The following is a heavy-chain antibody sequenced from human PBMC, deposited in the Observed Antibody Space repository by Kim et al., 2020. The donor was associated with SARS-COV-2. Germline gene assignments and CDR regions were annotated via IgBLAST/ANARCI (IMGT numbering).Heavy chain of an antibody. V-gene: IGHV3-48*02. CDR1: GFTFSNYA. J-gene: IGHJ5*02. D-gene: IGHD2-21*01. Sequence: GGSLRLSCAASGFTFSNYAFSWVRQAPGRGPEWISYISGGSGVIHYADSVKGRFTISRDNAKNSLYLQMNSLRDDDTSVYYCVRGRHANNCENFDPWGQGTLVTVTS. CDR3: VRGRHANNCENFDP. CDR2: ISGGSGVI.